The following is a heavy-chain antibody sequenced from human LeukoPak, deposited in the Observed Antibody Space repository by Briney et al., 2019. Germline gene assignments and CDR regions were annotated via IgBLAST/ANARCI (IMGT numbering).Heavy chain of an antibody. CDR3: ARGPFFLPWYSGSYVGPHYFDY. D-gene: IGHD1-26*01. J-gene: IGHJ4*02. CDR1: GYTFTGYY. Sequence: GASVKVSCKASGYTFTGYYMHWVRQAPGQGLEWMGIINPSGGSTSYAQKFQGRVTMTRDTSTSTVYMELSSLRSEDTAVYYCARGPFFLPWYSGSYVGPHYFDYWGQGTLVTVSS. V-gene: IGHV1-46*01. CDR2: INPSGGST.